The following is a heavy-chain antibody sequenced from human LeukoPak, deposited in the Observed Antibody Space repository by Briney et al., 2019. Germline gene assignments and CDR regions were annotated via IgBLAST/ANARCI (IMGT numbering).Heavy chain of an antibody. CDR1: GFTFSSYE. Sequence: GGSLRLSCEASGFTFSSYEMNWVRQAPGKGLEWVSYISSSSKTIYYADSTEGRFTVSRDNAKNSLYLQMNSLRAEDTAVYYCATTSIAAAVPGCFDYWGQGTLVTVFS. V-gene: IGHV3-48*03. D-gene: IGHD6-13*01. CDR3: ATTSIAAAVPGCFDY. J-gene: IGHJ4*02. CDR2: ISSSSKTI.